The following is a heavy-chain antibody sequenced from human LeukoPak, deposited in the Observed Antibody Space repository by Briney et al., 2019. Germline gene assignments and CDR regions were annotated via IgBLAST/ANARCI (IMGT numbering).Heavy chain of an antibody. J-gene: IGHJ6*03. CDR2: IIPIFGTP. CDR3: AKQGAVRQNYYMDV. Sequence: SVNVSCKASGGSFSSYAITWVRQAPGQGLEWMGRIIPIFGTPTYAQKFQGRVTITADMGSSTAYLELTSLTSEDTARYFCAKQGAVRQNYYMDVWGSGTTVTVSS. CDR1: GGSFSSYA. V-gene: IGHV1-69*06. D-gene: IGHD3-16*01.